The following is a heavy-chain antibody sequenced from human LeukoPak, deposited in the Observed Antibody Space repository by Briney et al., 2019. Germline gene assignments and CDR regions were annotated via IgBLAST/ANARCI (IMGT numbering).Heavy chain of an antibody. Sequence: GASVKVSCKASGYTFTSYGISWVRQAPGQGLEWMGWISAYNGNTNYAQKLQGRVTMTTDTSTSTAYMELRSLRSDDTAVYYCAKDGAYCGGDCYFDAFDIWGQGTMVTVSS. CDR1: GYTFTSYG. D-gene: IGHD2-21*02. CDR3: AKDGAYCGGDCYFDAFDI. J-gene: IGHJ3*02. V-gene: IGHV1-18*01. CDR2: ISAYNGNT.